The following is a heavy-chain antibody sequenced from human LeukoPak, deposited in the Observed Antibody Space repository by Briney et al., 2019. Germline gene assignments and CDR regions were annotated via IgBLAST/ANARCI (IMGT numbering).Heavy chain of an antibody. J-gene: IGHJ3*02. D-gene: IGHD6-13*01. CDR1: GFTFSPYW. CDR3: AREKQQLVRPAGAFDI. CDR2: IKGDGSEK. V-gene: IGHV3-7*01. Sequence: GGSLRLSCAASGFTFSPYWMSWVRQAPGKGLEWVANIKGDGSEKYFVDSVKGRFTISRDNSKNTLYLQMNSLRAEDTAVYYCAREKQQLVRPAGAFDIWGQGTMVTVSS.